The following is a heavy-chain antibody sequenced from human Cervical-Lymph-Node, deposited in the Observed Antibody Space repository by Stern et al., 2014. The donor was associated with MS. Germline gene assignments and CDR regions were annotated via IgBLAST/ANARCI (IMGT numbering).Heavy chain of an antibody. CDR1: GFTFNNFW. CDR3: ARGAMTQDYYSGLDV. Sequence: EVQLVESGGGLVQPGGSLRLSCAASGFTFNNFWMHWVRQTPGKGLVWVSRINMDGSSMGTAGSVRGRFTMSRDNAKNTLYLQMDSLKVEDTAVYYCARGAMTQDYYSGLDVWGQGTVVTVSS. J-gene: IGHJ6*02. V-gene: IGHV3-74*01. CDR2: INMDGSSM.